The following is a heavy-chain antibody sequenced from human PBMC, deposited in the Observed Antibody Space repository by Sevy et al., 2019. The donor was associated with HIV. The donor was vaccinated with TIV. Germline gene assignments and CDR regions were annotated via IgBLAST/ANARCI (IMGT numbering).Heavy chain of an antibody. CDR3: ANSRGRYEGSSWLYYYYVMDV. CDR1: GFTFSRYG. CDR2: ISNDGSDK. D-gene: IGHD6-13*01. Sequence: GGFLRLSCAAAGFTFSRYGMHWARQAPGKGLEWVAVISNDGSDKEYAESVKGRFTVSRDNSKDTVYLQMNSLRLEDTAVYYCANSRGRYEGSSWLYYYYVMDVWGQGTTVTVSS. J-gene: IGHJ6*02. V-gene: IGHV3-30*18.